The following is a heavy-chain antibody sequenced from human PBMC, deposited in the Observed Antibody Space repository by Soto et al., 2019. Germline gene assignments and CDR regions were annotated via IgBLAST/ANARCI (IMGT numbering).Heavy chain of an antibody. Sequence: PSETLSLTCTVSGGSISSSSYYWGWIRQPPGKGLEWIGSIYYSGSTYYNPSLKSRVTISVDTSKNQFSLKLSSVTAADTAVYYCARARMPAPAADGYFQHWGQGTLVTVSS. V-gene: IGHV4-39*01. D-gene: IGHD6-13*01. CDR2: IYYSGST. CDR3: ARARMPAPAADGYFQH. CDR1: GGSISSSSYY. J-gene: IGHJ1*01.